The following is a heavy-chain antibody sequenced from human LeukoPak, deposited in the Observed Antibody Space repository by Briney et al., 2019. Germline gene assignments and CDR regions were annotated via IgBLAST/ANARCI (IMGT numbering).Heavy chain of an antibody. CDR2: IYYSGST. CDR3: ARSRGTAAGPYWYFDL. D-gene: IGHD6-25*01. Sequence: SETLSLTCTVSGGSISSYYWSWIQQPPGKGLEWIGYIYYSGSTNYNPSLKSRVTISVDTSKNQFSLKLSSVTAADTAVYYCARSRGTAAGPYWYFDLWGRGTLVTVSS. CDR1: GGSISSYY. V-gene: IGHV4-59*01. J-gene: IGHJ2*01.